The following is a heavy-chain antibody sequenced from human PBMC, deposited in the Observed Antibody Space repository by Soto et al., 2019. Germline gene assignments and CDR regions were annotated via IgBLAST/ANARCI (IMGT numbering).Heavy chain of an antibody. J-gene: IGHJ4*02. V-gene: IGHV1-3*01. CDR1: GYTFTSYS. D-gene: IGHD6-13*01. Sequence: QVHLVQSGAEVKKPGASVKVSCKASGYTFTSYSMHWVRQAPGQRLEWMGWINAGNGNTKYSQKFQGRVTITRDTSASTVYMELSSLRSEDTAAYYCARDPAVGTNYFDYWGQGTLVTVSS. CDR3: ARDPAVGTNYFDY. CDR2: INAGNGNT.